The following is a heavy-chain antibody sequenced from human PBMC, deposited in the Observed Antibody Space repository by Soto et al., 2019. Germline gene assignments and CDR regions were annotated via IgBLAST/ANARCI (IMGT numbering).Heavy chain of an antibody. V-gene: IGHV4-59*01. Sequence: SETLSLTCTVSGGSISSYYWSWIRQPPGKGLEWIGCFYYSGGTNYNPSLKSRVTISVDTSKKQFSLKLSSVTAADTAVYYCARGGWKLFDYWGQGTLGTVSS. D-gene: IGHD6-19*01. CDR1: GGSISSYY. CDR3: ARGGWKLFDY. J-gene: IGHJ4*02. CDR2: FYYSGGT.